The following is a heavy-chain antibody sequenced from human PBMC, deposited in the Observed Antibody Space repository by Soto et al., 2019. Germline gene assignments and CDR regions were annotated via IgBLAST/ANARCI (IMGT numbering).Heavy chain of an antibody. CDR2: TRNKANSYTT. Sequence: EVQLVESGGGLVQPGGSLRLSCAASGFTFSDHYMDWVRQAPGKGLEWVGRTRNKANSYTTEYAASVKGRFTISRDDSKNSRYLQMNSLKTEDTAVYYCARVRIAAAMYYFDYWGQGTLVTVSS. D-gene: IGHD6-13*01. V-gene: IGHV3-72*01. CDR1: GFTFSDHY. CDR3: ARVRIAAAMYYFDY. J-gene: IGHJ4*02.